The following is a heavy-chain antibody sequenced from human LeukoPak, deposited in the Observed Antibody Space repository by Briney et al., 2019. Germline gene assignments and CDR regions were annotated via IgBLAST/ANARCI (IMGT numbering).Heavy chain of an antibody. CDR1: GGSFSGYY. V-gene: IGHV4-34*01. CDR3: ARGRLRYFDWLSHFDY. J-gene: IGHJ4*02. CDR2: INHSGST. D-gene: IGHD3-9*01. Sequence: PSETLSLTCAVYGGSFSGYYWSWIRQPPGKGLEWMGEINHSGSTNYNPSIKSRVIISLDTSKNQFSLKLSSGTAADTAVYYCARGRLRYFDWLSHFDYWGQGTLVTVSS.